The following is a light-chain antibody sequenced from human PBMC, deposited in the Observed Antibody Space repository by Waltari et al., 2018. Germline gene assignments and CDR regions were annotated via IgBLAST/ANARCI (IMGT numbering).Light chain of an antibody. CDR1: QSISTH. J-gene: IGKJ3*01. V-gene: IGKV1-39*01. Sequence: DIQMTQSPSSLSASVRDTVSIPCRASQSISTHLNWNQHKPGKAPNLLIYAAYNLQSSVPSMFSGRGSETDFTLTISSLQPEDFAVYYCQQSYNTPRTFGPGTKVDIK. CDR2: AAY. CDR3: QQSYNTPRT.